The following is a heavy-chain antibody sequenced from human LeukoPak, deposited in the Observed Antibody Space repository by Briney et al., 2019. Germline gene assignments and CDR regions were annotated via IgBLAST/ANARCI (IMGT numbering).Heavy chain of an antibody. CDR1: GFAFSSYA. V-gene: IGHV3-23*01. Sequence: PRGSLRLSCAASGFAFSSYAMSWVRQAPGKGLEWVSAISGSGGSTYYADSVKGRFTISRDNSKNTLYLQMNSLRAEDTAVYYCAKDGIVVVVAATPDYWGQGTLVTVSS. D-gene: IGHD2-15*01. J-gene: IGHJ4*02. CDR3: AKDGIVVVVAATPDY. CDR2: ISGSGGST.